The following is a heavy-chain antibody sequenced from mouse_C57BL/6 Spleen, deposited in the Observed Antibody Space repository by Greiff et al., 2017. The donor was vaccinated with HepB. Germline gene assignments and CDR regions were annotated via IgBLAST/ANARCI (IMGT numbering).Heavy chain of an antibody. CDR3: AKVITTVVASYYYAMDY. J-gene: IGHJ4*01. D-gene: IGHD1-1*01. V-gene: IGHV1-55*01. Sequence: QVQLQQPGAELVKPGASVKMSCKASGYTFTSYWITSVKQRPGQGLEWIGDIYPGSGSTNYNEKFKSKATLTVDTSSSTAYMQLSSLTSEDSAVYYCAKVITTVVASYYYAMDYWGQGTSVTVSS. CDR1: GYTFTSYW. CDR2: IYPGSGST.